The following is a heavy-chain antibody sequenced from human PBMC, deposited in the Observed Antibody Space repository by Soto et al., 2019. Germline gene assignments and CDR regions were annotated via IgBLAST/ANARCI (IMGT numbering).Heavy chain of an antibody. D-gene: IGHD3-22*01. CDR3: ARERDISGYTRLDY. CDR2: IWYDGSNK. J-gene: IGHJ4*02. CDR1: GFTFSSYG. Sequence: QVQLVESGGGVVQPGRSLRLSCAASGFTFSSYGMHWVRQAPGKGLEWVAVIWYDGSNKYYADSVKGRFTISRDNSKNTLYLQMNILRAEDTAVYYCARERDISGYTRLDYWGQGTLDSVSS. V-gene: IGHV3-33*01.